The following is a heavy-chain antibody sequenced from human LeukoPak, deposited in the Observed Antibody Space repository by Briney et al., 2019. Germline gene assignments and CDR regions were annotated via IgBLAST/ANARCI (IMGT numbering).Heavy chain of an antibody. D-gene: IGHD6-13*01. V-gene: IGHV3-30*04. J-gene: IGHJ4*02. CDR3: AKGGAAAGTRGEDY. CDR1: GFTFSSYA. CDR2: ISYDGSNK. Sequence: GRSLRLSCAASGFTFSSYAMHWVRQAPGKGLEWVAVISYDGSNKYYADSVKGRFTISRDNSKNTLYLQMNSLRAEDTAVYYCAKGGAAAGTRGEDYWGQGTLVTVSS.